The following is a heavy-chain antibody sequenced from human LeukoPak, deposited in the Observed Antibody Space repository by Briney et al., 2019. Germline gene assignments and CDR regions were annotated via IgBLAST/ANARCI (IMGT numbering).Heavy chain of an antibody. D-gene: IGHD6-13*01. CDR3: AKDIVAPGLHFDH. V-gene: IGHV3-53*01. J-gene: IGHJ4*02. Sequence: GGSLRLSCAASGFTVTDNYMNWVRQSSGKGLEWVSVIYGGGDTNYADSVKGRFIISRDTSKNTLYLQMNSLRAEDTAVYYCAKDIVAPGLHFDHWGQGTLVTVSS. CDR2: IYGGGDT. CDR1: GFTVTDNY.